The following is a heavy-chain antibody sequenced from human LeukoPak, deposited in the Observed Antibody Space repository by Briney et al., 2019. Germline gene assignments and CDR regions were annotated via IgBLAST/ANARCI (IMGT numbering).Heavy chain of an antibody. CDR1: GFTFSSYA. J-gene: IGHJ3*02. CDR2: MSGSGGST. V-gene: IGHV3-23*01. Sequence: GGSLRLSCAASGFTFSSYALSWVREAPGEGLEWVSAMSGSGGSTYYADSVKGRFTISRDNSKNTLYLQMNSLTVEDTAVYYCGKDPNGDYVGAFEIWGQGTMVTVSS. D-gene: IGHD4-17*01. CDR3: GKDPNGDYVGAFEI.